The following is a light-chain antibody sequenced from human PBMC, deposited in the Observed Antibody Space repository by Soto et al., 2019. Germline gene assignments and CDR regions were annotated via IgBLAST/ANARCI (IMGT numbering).Light chain of an antibody. Sequence: NFMLTQPHSVSESPGKTVTISCTRSSGSIASNYVQWYQQRPGSAPTTMIYEDNQRPSGVPDRFSGSIDSSSNSASLIISGLKTEEEADYYCQSYDSTKNVVFGGGTKLTVL. CDR2: EDN. CDR3: QSYDSTKNVV. J-gene: IGLJ2*01. CDR1: SGSIASNY. V-gene: IGLV6-57*04.